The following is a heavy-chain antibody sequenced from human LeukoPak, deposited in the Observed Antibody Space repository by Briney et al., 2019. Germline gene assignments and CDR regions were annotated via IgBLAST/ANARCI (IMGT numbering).Heavy chain of an antibody. CDR2: INAGNGNT. D-gene: IGHD2-15*01. J-gene: IGHJ5*02. CDR3: ARDRGYRSGGSCYSNWFDP. Sequence: GASVKVSCKASGYTFTSYAMHWVRQAPGQRLEWMGWINAGNGNTKYSQKFQGRVTITRDTSASTAYMELSSLRSEDTAVYYCARDRGYRSGGSCYSNWFDPWGQGTLVTVSS. CDR1: GYTFTSYA. V-gene: IGHV1-3*01.